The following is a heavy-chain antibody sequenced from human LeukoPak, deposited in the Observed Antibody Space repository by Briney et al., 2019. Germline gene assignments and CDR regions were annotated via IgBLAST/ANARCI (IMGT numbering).Heavy chain of an antibody. CDR3: ARHEYSGSYYGLSWFDP. CDR2: IYYSGSA. CDR1: GGSISSSGYY. Sequence: PSETLSLTCTVSGGSISSSGYYWGWIRQPPGKGLEWIASIYYSGSAYYNPSLKSRVTISVDTSKNQLSLKLSSLTAADTAVYYCARHEYSGSYYGLSWFDPWGQGTLVTVSS. V-gene: IGHV4-39*01. J-gene: IGHJ5*02. D-gene: IGHD1-26*01.